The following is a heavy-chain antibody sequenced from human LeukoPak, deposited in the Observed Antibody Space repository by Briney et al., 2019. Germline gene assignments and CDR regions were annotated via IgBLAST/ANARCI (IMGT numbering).Heavy chain of an antibody. Sequence: GESLKISCKGSGYSFTSYWISWVGQMPGKGLEWMGRIDPSDAYTNYSPAFQGHVTISADKSISTAYLQWGSLKASDTAMYYCATSGIYDSSGYYDYWGQGTLVTVSS. D-gene: IGHD3-22*01. V-gene: IGHV5-10-1*01. CDR3: ATSGIYDSSGYYDY. CDR1: GYSFTSYW. J-gene: IGHJ4*02. CDR2: IDPSDAYT.